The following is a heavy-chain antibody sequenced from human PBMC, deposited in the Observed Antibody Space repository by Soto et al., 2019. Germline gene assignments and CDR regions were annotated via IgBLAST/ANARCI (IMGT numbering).Heavy chain of an antibody. CDR2: IYYSGST. Sequence: SETLSLTCTVSGDSINSDRYYWSWIRQHPGKHLEWIGYIYYSGSTYYNPSLKSRITISVDTSKHHFSLKLTSVTAADTAIYYCARTDYGSGLPDYWGRGTLVTVS. J-gene: IGHJ4*02. CDR3: ARTDYGSGLPDY. D-gene: IGHD3-10*01. CDR1: GDSINSDRYY. V-gene: IGHV4-31*03.